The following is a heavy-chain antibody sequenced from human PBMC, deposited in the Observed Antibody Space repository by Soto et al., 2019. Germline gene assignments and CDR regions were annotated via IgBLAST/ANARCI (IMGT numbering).Heavy chain of an antibody. V-gene: IGHV3-30*04. CDR2: ISNDGRSK. CDR1: GFTFSNYA. CDR3: AKDATTTGSVDH. Sequence: GGSLRLSCAASGFTFSNYAMHWVRQVPGKGLEWVAVISNDGRSKFYADSVKGRFTISRDNSKNTLYLQMNSLRAEDTAVYSCAKDATTTGSVDHWGQGTLVTVSS. D-gene: IGHD1-1*01. J-gene: IGHJ4*02.